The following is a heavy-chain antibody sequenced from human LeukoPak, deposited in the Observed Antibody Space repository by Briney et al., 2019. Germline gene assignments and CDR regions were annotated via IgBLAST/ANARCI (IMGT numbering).Heavy chain of an antibody. J-gene: IGHJ4*02. CDR1: GGSISSGGYS. Sequence: SETLSLTCAVSGGSISSGGYSWSWIRQPPGKGLEWIGYIYHSGSTYYNPSLKSRVTISVDRSKNQFSLKLSSVTAADTAVYYCARADFWSGYYTGSGGYFDYWGQGTLVTVSS. CDR2: IYHSGST. CDR3: ARADFWSGYYTGSGGYFDY. D-gene: IGHD3-3*01. V-gene: IGHV4-30-2*01.